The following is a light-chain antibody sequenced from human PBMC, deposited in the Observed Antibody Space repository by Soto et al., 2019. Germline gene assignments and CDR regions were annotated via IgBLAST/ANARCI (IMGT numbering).Light chain of an antibody. CDR2: GAS. J-gene: IGKJ3*01. Sequence: EIVLTQSPGTLSLSPGERATLSCRASQSVSSSYLAWYQQKRGQAPRLLIYGASSRATGIPDRFSGSGSGTEFTLTISSLQPDDFATYYCQQSFTFGPGTKVDIK. CDR1: QSVSSSY. CDR3: QQSFT. V-gene: IGKV3-20*01.